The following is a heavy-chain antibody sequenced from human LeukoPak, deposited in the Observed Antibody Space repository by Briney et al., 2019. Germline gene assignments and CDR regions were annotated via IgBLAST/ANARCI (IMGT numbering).Heavy chain of an antibody. V-gene: IGHV4-61*02. CDR2: IYTSGST. CDR1: GGSISSGSYY. Sequence: SETLSLTCTVSGGSISSGSYYWSWIRQPAGKGLEWIGRIYTSGSTNYNPSLKSRVTISVDTSKNQFSLKLSSVTAADTAVYYCARTGEAVAGKNYYYYYGMDVWGQGTTVTVSS. J-gene: IGHJ6*02. D-gene: IGHD6-19*01. CDR3: ARTGEAVAGKNYYYYYGMDV.